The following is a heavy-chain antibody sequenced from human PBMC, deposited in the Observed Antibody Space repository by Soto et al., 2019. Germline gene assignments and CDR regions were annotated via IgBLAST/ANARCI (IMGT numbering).Heavy chain of an antibody. CDR1: GGSITNYY. CDR3: ARHGFGPLHGLVDV. J-gene: IGHJ6*02. V-gene: IGHV4-59*08. CDR2: INYDVYS. Sequence: QVQLQESGPGLVKPSETLSLTCTVSGGSITNYYCSWFRQPPGKGLEWIGYINYDVYSVYNIPLKRRVTLSMDASKTQFSLMLESVTATDTAVYYCARHGFGPLHGLVDVWGPGTTVIVSS. D-gene: IGHD3-10*01.